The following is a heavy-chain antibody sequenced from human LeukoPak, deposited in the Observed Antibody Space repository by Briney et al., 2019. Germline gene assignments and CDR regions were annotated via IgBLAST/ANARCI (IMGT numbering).Heavy chain of an antibody. J-gene: IGHJ6*03. CDR1: ESTFSDYG. CDR2: ITSTSSKI. V-gene: IGHV3-21*01. Sequence: GGSLRLSCVASESTFSDYGMNWVRQAPGKGLEWISFITSTSSKIYYADSVKGRFTISRDNAMNSLYLQMNSLRVEDTAVYYSAGAILDPFYFHHYMDVWGKGTTVTVSS. D-gene: IGHD3/OR15-3a*01. CDR3: AGAILDPFYFHHYMDV.